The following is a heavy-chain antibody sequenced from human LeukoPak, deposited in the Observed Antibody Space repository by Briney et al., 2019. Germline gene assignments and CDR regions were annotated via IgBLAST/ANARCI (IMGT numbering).Heavy chain of an antibody. V-gene: IGHV3-23*01. CDR3: ARRIAAAAAPYYFDY. J-gene: IGHJ4*02. D-gene: IGHD6-13*01. CDR1: GFTFSSYA. Sequence: GGSLRLSCAASGFTFSSYAMSWVRQAPGKGLEWVSAISGSGGSTYYADSVKGRFTISRDNSKNTLYLQMNSLRAEDTAVYYCARRIAAAAAPYYFDYWGQGTLVTVSS. CDR2: ISGSGGST.